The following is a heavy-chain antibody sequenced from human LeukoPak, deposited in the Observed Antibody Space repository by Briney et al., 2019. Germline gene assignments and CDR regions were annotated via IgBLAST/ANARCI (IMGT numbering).Heavy chain of an antibody. D-gene: IGHD3-16*01. CDR2: ISSGSSYI. Sequence: GGSLRLSCAASGFTFSNTWMSWVRQAPGKGLEWVSSISSGSSYIYYADSVKGRFTISRDDAKNSLYLQMNSLRAEDTALYYCATVGAVSYYFDYWGQGTLVTVSS. V-gene: IGHV3-21*01. CDR3: ATVGAVSYYFDY. CDR1: GFTFSNTW. J-gene: IGHJ4*02.